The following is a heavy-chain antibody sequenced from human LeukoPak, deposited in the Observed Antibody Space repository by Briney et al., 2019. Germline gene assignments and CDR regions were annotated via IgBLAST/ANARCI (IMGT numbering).Heavy chain of an antibody. Sequence: ASVKVSCKSSGYTFTDYYMHWVRQAPGQGLEWMGWINPNSGGTNYAQKFQGRVTMTRDTSISTAYMELSRLRSDDTAMYYCEIYGDPADYWGQGTLVTVSS. V-gene: IGHV1-2*02. CDR2: INPNSGGT. CDR3: EIYGDPADY. D-gene: IGHD4-17*01. J-gene: IGHJ4*02. CDR1: GYTFTDYY.